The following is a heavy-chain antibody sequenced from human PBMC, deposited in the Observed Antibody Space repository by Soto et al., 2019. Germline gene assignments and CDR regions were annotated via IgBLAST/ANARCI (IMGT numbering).Heavy chain of an antibody. CDR3: ARGGSSYYASSGSLDY. CDR1: GFTFSSYS. CDR2: ISSSSSYI. J-gene: IGHJ4*02. D-gene: IGHD3-22*01. V-gene: IGHV3-21*01. Sequence: EVQLVESGGGLVKPGGSLRLSCAASGFTFSSYSMNWVRQAPGKGLEWVSSISSSSSYIYYADSVKGRFTISRDNAKNSLYLQMNSLRAEDTDVYYCARGGSSYYASSGSLDYWGQGTLVTVSS.